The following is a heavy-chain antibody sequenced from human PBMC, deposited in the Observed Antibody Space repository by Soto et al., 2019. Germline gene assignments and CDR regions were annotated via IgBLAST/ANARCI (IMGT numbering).Heavy chain of an antibody. J-gene: IGHJ4*02. V-gene: IGHV3-66*01. D-gene: IGHD6-13*01. CDR1: GFTVSSYY. CDR3: ARVPSSSYHYFDY. Sequence: EVQLVESGGGLVQPGGSLRLSCAASGFTVSSYYMSWVRQAPGKGLEWVSDIYSAGSADFADSVKGRFTISRDNSKNTLYLQMSSLRAEDTAVYYCARVPSSSYHYFDYWGQGTLVTVSS. CDR2: IYSAGSA.